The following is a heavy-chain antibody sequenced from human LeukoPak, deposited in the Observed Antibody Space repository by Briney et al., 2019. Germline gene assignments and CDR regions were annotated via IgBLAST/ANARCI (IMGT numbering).Heavy chain of an antibody. CDR2: IIPILGIA. CDR1: GGTFSSYA. J-gene: IGHJ5*02. Sequence: GASVKVSCKASGGTFSSYAISWVRQAPGRGLEWMGRIIPILGIANYAQKFQGRVTITADKSTATVYMELSSLRTEDTAVYYCARVNLRGSKYNWFDPWGQGTLVTVSS. CDR3: ARVNLRGSKYNWFDP. V-gene: IGHV1-69*04. D-gene: IGHD1-26*01.